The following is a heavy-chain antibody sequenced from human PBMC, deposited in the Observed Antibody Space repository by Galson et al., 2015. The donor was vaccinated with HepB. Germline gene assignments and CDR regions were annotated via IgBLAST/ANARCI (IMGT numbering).Heavy chain of an antibody. CDR3: ARDMHIVVVIAILDV. D-gene: IGHD2-21*01. CDR1: GFTFSSYW. J-gene: IGHJ6*04. CDR2: ISSSSSYI. V-gene: IGHV3-21*01. Sequence: SLRLSCAASGFTFSSYWMSWVRQAPGKGLEWVSSISSSSSYIYYADSVKGRFTISRDNAKNSLYLQMNSLRAEDTAVYYCARDMHIVVVIAILDVWGKGTTVTVSS.